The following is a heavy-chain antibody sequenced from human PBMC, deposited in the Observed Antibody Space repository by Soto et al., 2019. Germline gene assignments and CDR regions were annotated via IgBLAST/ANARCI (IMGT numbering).Heavy chain of an antibody. CDR3: AREGATTFDY. Sequence: GGSLRLSCAASGFTVSKNYMNWVRQAPGKGLEWVSVIYSGGTTYYADSVKGRFTISRDNSKNTVYLQMNSLRVEDTAVYSCAREGATTFDYWGQGSLVTVSS. CDR1: GFTVSKNY. D-gene: IGHD1-1*01. CDR2: IYSGGTT. J-gene: IGHJ4*02. V-gene: IGHV3-66*01.